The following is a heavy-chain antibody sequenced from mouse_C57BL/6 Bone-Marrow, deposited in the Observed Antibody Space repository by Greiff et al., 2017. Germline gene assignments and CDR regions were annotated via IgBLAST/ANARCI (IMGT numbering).Heavy chain of an antibody. J-gene: IGHJ3*01. Sequence: EVMLVESGGGLVKPGGSLKLSCAASGFTFSSYAMSCVRQTPEKKLVGVATISDGGSYTYYPDNVKGRFTISRDNAKNNLYLQMSHLKSEDTAMYYCASYYYSNYEAYWGQGTMVTVSA. CDR3: ASYYYSNYEAY. CDR1: GFTFSSYA. D-gene: IGHD2-5*01. V-gene: IGHV5-4*03. CDR2: ISDGGSYT.